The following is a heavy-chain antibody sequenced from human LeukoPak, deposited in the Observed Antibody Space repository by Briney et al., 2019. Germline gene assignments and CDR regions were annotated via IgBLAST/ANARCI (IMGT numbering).Heavy chain of an antibody. CDR3: ARNSGAFDY. CDR1: SASIIGLY. J-gene: IGHJ4*02. CDR2: IYSNGSV. V-gene: IGHV4-59*11. Sequence: PSETLSLTCTVSSASIIGLYWSWIRQPPGERLEWIGYIYSNGSVNHNPSLRSRVTLSVDTSKNQFSLKVSSVTAADTAVYYCARNSGAFDYWGRGTLVTVSS. D-gene: IGHD6-19*01.